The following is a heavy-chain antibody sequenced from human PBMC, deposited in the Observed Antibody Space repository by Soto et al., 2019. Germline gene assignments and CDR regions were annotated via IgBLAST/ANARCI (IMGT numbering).Heavy chain of an antibody. CDR1: GYTFTGYY. D-gene: IGHD6-13*01. J-gene: IGHJ4*02. CDR3: ARLEKQHLAFDY. V-gene: IGHV1-2*02. CDR2: INPNSGGT. Sequence: ASVKVSCKASGYTFTGYYMHWVRQAPGQGLEWMGWINPNSGGTNYAQKFQGRVSMTRDTSITTAYMELSRLRSDDTAVYYCARLEKQHLAFDYWGQGTLVAVSS.